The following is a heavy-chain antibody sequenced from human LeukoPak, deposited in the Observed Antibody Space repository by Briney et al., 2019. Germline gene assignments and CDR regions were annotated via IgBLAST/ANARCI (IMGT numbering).Heavy chain of an antibody. V-gene: IGHV3-23*01. CDR2: ISGSGAST. D-gene: IGHD1-26*01. CDR1: GFTLSTNA. Sequence: GGSVRLSCLTSGFTLSTNAMSWVRQAPGKGLEWISGISGSGASTYYADSVKGRFTISRDDSRNTLYLQMNSLRGDDTAVYYCAKDVGKWESLHFFDYWGQGTLVTVSS. J-gene: IGHJ4*02. CDR3: AKDVGKWESLHFFDY.